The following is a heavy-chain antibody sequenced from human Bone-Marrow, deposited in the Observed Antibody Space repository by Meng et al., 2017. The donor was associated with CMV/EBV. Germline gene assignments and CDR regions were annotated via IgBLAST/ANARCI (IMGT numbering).Heavy chain of an antibody. CDR1: GGCFSGYY. CDR3: ARGLSSSSRAPAY. V-gene: IGHV4-34*01. J-gene: IGHJ4*02. CDR2: INHSGST. D-gene: IGHD6-6*01. Sequence: CAVYGGCFSGYYWSWIRQPPGKGLEWIGEINHSGSTKYNPSLKSRVTISVDTSKNQFSLKLSSVTAADTAVYYCARGLSSSSRAPAYWGQGTLVTVSS.